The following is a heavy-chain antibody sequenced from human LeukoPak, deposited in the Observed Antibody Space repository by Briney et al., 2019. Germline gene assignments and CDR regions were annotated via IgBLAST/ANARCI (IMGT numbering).Heavy chain of an antibody. CDR1: GGSFSGYY. V-gene: IGHV4-34*01. CDR3: ARRYDFWSGYPPPLDY. CDR2: INHSGST. Sequence: SETLSLTCAVYGGSFSGYYWSWIRQPPGKGLEWIGEINHSGSTNYNPSLKSRVTISVDTSKKQFSLKLSSVTAADTAVYYCARRYDFWSGYPPPLDYWGQGTLVTVSS. J-gene: IGHJ4*02. D-gene: IGHD3-3*01.